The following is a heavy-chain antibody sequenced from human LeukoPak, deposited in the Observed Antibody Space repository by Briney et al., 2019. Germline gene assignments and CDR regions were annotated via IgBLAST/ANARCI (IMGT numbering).Heavy chain of an antibody. D-gene: IGHD1-26*01. V-gene: IGHV4-39*01. CDR2: IYSSVST. J-gene: IGHJ4*02. CDR1: GGSISSNAYY. CDR3: AYSGSYGHLGY. Sequence: SETLSLTRTVSGGSISSNAYYWAWIRQPPGKGLEWIGSIYSSVSTYYNPSLKSRVTISVDTSKNQFSLRLSSVTAADTALYYCAYSGSYGHLGYWGQGIPVTVSS.